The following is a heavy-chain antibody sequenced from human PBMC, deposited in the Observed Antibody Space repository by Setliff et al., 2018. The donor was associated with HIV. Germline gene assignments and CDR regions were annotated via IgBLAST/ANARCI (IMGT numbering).Heavy chain of an antibody. J-gene: IGHJ1*01. CDR2: IYYSGST. D-gene: IGHD6-6*01. CDR3: ARDPAPSSSASYFQH. Sequence: KSSETLSLTCTVSGGSISSYYWSWIRQPPGKGLEWIGYIYYSGSTNYNPSLKSRVTISVDTSKNQFSLKLSSVTAADTAVYYCARDPAPSSSASYFQHWGQGNPVTVSS. V-gene: IGHV4-59*01. CDR1: GGSISSYY.